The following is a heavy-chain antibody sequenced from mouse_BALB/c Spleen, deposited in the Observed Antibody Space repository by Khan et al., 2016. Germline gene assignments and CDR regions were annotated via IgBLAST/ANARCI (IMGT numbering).Heavy chain of an antibody. Sequence: EVQLQESGPDLVKPSQSVSLTCTVTGYYITSHYSWHWIRHFPGNKVEWMGYIHYSGSTDYNPSLKSRNSITRDTAKNQFFLHLNSVTTEDTATYYCAGISSCYWYYFDYWGQGTTLAVSS. CDR2: IHYSGST. D-gene: IGHD3-1*01. CDR3: AGISSCYWYYFDY. CDR1: GYYITSHYS. J-gene: IGHJ2*01. V-gene: IGHV3-1*02.